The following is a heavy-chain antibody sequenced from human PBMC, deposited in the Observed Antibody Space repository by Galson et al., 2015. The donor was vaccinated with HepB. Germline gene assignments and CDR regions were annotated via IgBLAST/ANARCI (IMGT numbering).Heavy chain of an antibody. D-gene: IGHD6-19*01. CDR2: IIPLFGPA. J-gene: IGHJ4*02. Sequence: SVKVSCKASGDTFNTYSFNWVRQAPGQGLEWMGTIIPLFGPANYAQKFQGRVTITADEFSSTVHVELNSLKSDDTAVYFCAGVKPHYSESSASSARYKYFFQFWGQGTLVTVSS. CDR1: GDTFNTYS. CDR3: AGVKPHYSESSASSARYKYFFQF. V-gene: IGHV1-69*13.